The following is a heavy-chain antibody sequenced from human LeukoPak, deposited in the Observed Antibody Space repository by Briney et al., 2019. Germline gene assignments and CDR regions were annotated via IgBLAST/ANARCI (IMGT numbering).Heavy chain of an antibody. Sequence: GGTLRLSCAASGFTFSSYGMSWVRQAPGKGLEWVANIKQDGSEKYYVDSVKGRFTISRDNAKNSLYLQMNSLRAEDTAVYYCARNDGWYDYYFDYWGQGTLVTVSS. CDR2: IKQDGSEK. D-gene: IGHD6-19*01. CDR3: ARNDGWYDYYFDY. J-gene: IGHJ4*02. CDR1: GFTFSSYG. V-gene: IGHV3-7*01.